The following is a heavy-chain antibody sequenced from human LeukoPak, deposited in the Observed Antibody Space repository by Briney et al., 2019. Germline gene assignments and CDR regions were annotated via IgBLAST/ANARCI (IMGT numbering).Heavy chain of an antibody. CDR1: GFTFSDYY. CDR2: ISSSGSTI. D-gene: IGHD2-15*01. J-gene: IGHJ4*02. CDR3: APVVVAAQYYFDY. V-gene: IGHV3-11*01. Sequence: GGSLRLSCAASGFTFSDYYMSWIRQAPGKGLEWVSYISSSGSTIYYADSVKGRFTISRDNAKNSLHLQMNSLRAEDTAVYYCAPVVVAAQYYFDYWGQGTLVTVSS.